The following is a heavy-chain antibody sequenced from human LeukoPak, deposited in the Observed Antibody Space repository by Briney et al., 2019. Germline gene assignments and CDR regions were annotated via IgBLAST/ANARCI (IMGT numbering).Heavy chain of an antibody. CDR1: GFTFSSYT. CDR3: ARVESSYYDSSGCSPAYVSHYYGLDV. Sequence: GGSLRLSCAASGFTFSSYTMNWVRQAPGKGLEWVSSISSGSGSTYYAASLKGRFTISRDNAKNSLYLQMNSLRAEDTAVYFCARVESSYYDSSGCSPAYVSHYYGLDVWGQGTTVTVSS. D-gene: IGHD3-22*01. V-gene: IGHV3-21*01. J-gene: IGHJ6*02. CDR2: ISSGSGST.